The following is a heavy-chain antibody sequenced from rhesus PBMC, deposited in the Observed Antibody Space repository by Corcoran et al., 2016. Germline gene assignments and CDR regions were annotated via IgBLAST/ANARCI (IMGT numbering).Heavy chain of an antibody. CDR1: CGSLRISS. J-gene: IGHJ4*01. Sequence: QLQLQESGPGLVKPSETLSVTCAVSCGSLRISSWTWIRLAPGKGQEWIGYIYGSGSSTNNNPSLKRRVTLSVDTSKNQLSLKLSSVTAADTAVYYCARRPGIAAPFDYWGQGVLVTVSS. D-gene: IGHD6-13*01. CDR2: IYGSGSST. CDR3: ARRPGIAAPFDY. V-gene: IGHV4-169*01.